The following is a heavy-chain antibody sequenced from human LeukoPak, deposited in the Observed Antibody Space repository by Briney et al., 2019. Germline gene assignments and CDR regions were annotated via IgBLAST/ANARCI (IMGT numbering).Heavy chain of an antibody. V-gene: IGHV3-48*04. J-gene: IGHJ5*01. CDR3: ARDLRGSPWAFDF. CDR1: GFTFSTSS. Sequence: PGGSLRLSCAASGFTFSTSSMTWVRQAPGKGLEWVSYISSSGSTIYYADSVKGRFTISRDNAKNSLYLQMNSLRAEDTAVYYCARDLRGSPWAFDFWGQGTLVTVSS. D-gene: IGHD3-10*01. CDR2: ISSSGSTI.